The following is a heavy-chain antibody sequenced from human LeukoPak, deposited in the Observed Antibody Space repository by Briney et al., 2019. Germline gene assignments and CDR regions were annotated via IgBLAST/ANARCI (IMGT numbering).Heavy chain of an antibody. J-gene: IGHJ4*02. V-gene: IGHV4-59*01. Sequence: SETLSLTCTVSGGSISRYYWGWIRQPPGKGLEWIGYIYYSGSTNYNPSLKSRVTISVDTSKNQFSLKLSSVTAADTAVYYCARMSYYYDSSGPQEFDYWGQGTLVTVSS. CDR3: ARMSYYYDSSGPQEFDY. CDR2: IYYSGST. D-gene: IGHD3-22*01. CDR1: GGSISRYY.